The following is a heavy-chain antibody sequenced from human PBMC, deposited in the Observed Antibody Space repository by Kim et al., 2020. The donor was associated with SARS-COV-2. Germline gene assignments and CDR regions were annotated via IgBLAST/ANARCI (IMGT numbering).Heavy chain of an antibody. D-gene: IGHD6-19*01. V-gene: IGHV3-30*04. CDR3: AREIGSGWVPFDY. Sequence: GGSLRLSCAASGFTFSSYAMHWVRQAPGKGLEWVAVISYDGSNKYYADSVKGRFTISRDNSKNTLYLQMNSLRAEDTAVYYCAREIGSGWVPFDYWGQGTLVTVSS. CDR1: GFTFSSYA. CDR2: ISYDGSNK. J-gene: IGHJ4*02.